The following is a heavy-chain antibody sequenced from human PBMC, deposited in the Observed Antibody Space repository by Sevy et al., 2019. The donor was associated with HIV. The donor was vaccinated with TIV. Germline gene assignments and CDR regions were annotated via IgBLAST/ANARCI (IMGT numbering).Heavy chain of an antibody. V-gene: IGHV3-23*01. J-gene: IGHJ4*02. CDR3: AKRDSSGWYEGY. CDR2: ISGRGGSK. CDR1: GFTFTGKA. D-gene: IGHD6-19*01. Sequence: GGSLNLSGAALGFTFTGKARTWSPQPPGKGRGGVSAISGRGGSKYYADPVKGRFTISRDSSKNTLYLQMNSLRAEDTAVYYCAKRDSSGWYEGYWGQGTLVTVSS.